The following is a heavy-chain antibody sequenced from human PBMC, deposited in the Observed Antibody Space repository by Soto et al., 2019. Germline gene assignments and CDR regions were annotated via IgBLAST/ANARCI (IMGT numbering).Heavy chain of an antibody. CDR2: IYYSGST. CDR1: GGSISSYY. J-gene: IGHJ4*02. CDR3: ARDPGNYFDY. Sequence: PSETLSLTCTVSGGSISSYYWSWIRQPPGKGLEWIGYIYYSGSTNYNPSLKSRVTISVDTSKNQFSLKLSSVTAADTAVYYCARDPGNYFDYWGRGTLVTVSS. V-gene: IGHV4-59*01.